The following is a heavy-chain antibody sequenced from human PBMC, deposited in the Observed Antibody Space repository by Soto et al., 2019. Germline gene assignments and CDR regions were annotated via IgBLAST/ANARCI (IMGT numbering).Heavy chain of an antibody. J-gene: IGHJ4*02. CDR1: GFTFGNNV. CDR3: ARGVRTAVAGYYLDY. D-gene: IGHD6-19*01. V-gene: IGHV3-30-3*01. Sequence: GGSLRLSCAASGFTFGNNVMHWVRQAPGKGLEWVATVSYDGTYKYYADSVKGRFTISRDNSKNTLSLEMNSLRAEDTAVYYCARGVRTAVAGYYLDYWGQGTLVTGSS. CDR2: VSYDGTYK.